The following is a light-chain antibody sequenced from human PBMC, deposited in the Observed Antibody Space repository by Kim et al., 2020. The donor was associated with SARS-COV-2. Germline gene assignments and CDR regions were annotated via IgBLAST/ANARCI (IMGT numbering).Light chain of an antibody. CDR1: QDIRND. Sequence: DIQMTQSPSSLSASVGDRVTITCRASQDIRNDLGWYQQNPGRAPKRLIYGASSLQNGVPSRFSGSGSGTEFTLTISSVQPEDFATYFCLQHNTYPITIGQGTRLEIK. CDR2: GAS. J-gene: IGKJ5*01. V-gene: IGKV1-17*01. CDR3: LQHNTYPIT.